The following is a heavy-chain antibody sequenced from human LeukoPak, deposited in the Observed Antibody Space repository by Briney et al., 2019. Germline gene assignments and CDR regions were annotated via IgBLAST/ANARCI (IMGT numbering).Heavy chain of an antibody. J-gene: IGHJ3*02. Sequence: RAGGSLRLSCAASGFTFDDYGMSWVRQAPGKGLEWVSGINWNGGSTGYADSVKGRFTISRDNAKNSLYLQMNSLRAEDTAVYYCAKLQKPGAPDAFDIWGQGTMVTVSS. V-gene: IGHV3-20*04. D-gene: IGHD4-23*01. CDR1: GFTFDDYG. CDR2: INWNGGST. CDR3: AKLQKPGAPDAFDI.